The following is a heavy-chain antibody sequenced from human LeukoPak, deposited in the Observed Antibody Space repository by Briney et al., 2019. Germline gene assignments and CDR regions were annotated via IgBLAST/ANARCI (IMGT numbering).Heavy chain of an antibody. CDR3: ARETTNYYDSSAFDI. V-gene: IGHV4-61*01. CDR1: GGSISSSSYY. D-gene: IGHD3-22*01. CDR2: IYYSGST. Sequence: SETLSLTCTVSGGSISSSSYYWGWIRQPPGKGLEWIGYIYYSGSTNYSPSLKSRVTISVDTSKNQFSLKLSSVTAADTAVYYCARETTNYYDSSAFDIWGQGAMVTVSS. J-gene: IGHJ3*02.